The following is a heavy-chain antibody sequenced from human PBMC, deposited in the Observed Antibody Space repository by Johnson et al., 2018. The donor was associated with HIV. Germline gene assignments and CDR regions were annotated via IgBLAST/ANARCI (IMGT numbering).Heavy chain of an antibody. CDR2: ISSDGSNK. CDR3: ARGAITFGGVIGGDDAFDI. V-gene: IGHV3-30-3*01. Sequence: QVQLVESGGGVVQPGRSLRLSCAASGFTFSSYAMHWVRQAPGKGLEWVAVISSDGSNKYYADSVKGRFTISRDHSKNTLYLQMNSLRAADTAVYYWARGAITFGGVIGGDDAFDIWGQGTMVTVSS. J-gene: IGHJ3*02. D-gene: IGHD3-16*02. CDR1: GFTFSSYA.